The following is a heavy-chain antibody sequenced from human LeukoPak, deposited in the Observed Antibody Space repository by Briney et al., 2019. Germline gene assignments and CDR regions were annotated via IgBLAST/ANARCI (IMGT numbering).Heavy chain of an antibody. CDR3: ARGLTYYDFWSGYYPPPSYYGMDV. Sequence: ASVKVSCKASGYTFTSYAMNWVRQAPGQGLEWMGWISTNTGNPTYAQGFTGRFVFSLDTSVSTAYLQISSLKAEDTAVYYCARGLTYYDFWSGYYPPPSYYGMDVWGQGTTVTVSS. D-gene: IGHD3-3*01. CDR1: GYTFTSYA. J-gene: IGHJ6*02. V-gene: IGHV7-4-1*02. CDR2: ISTNTGNP.